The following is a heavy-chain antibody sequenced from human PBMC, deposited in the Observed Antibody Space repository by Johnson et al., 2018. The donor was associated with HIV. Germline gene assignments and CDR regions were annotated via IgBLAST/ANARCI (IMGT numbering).Heavy chain of an antibody. J-gene: IGHJ3*02. CDR3: ARAGSSSSGPRAFDI. V-gene: IGHV3-66*01. Sequence: EVQLVESGGGLVQPGGSLRLSCAASGFTVSSNYMSWVRQAPGKGLEWVPVIYSGGSTYYADSVKGSFNTSRDNSKNTLYLQLNRLRAEDTAVDYCARAGSSSSGPRAFDIWGQGTMVTVSS. D-gene: IGHD6-6*01. CDR1: GFTVSSNY. CDR2: IYSGGST.